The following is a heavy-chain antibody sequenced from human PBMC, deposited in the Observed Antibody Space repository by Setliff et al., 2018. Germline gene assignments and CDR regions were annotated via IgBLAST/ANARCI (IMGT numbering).Heavy chain of an antibody. CDR1: GGAVSGDY. CDR3: ARGGVLGTGDFDY. J-gene: IGHJ4*02. D-gene: IGHD3-16*01. CDR2: INYSGST. Sequence: SETLSLTCSVSGGAVSGDYWTWIRQPPGKGLEYIGYINYSGSTNYNPSLKSRVTISGDTSKNQVSLRMDFVTAADTAVYYCARGGVLGTGDFDYWGLGTLVTVSS. V-gene: IGHV4-59*02.